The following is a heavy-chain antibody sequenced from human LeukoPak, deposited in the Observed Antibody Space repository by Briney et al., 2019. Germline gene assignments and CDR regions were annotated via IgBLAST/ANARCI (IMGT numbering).Heavy chain of an antibody. Sequence: SETLSLTCTVSGGSISSYYWSWIRQPPGKGLEWIGYIYYSGSTNYNPSLKSRVTISVDTSKSQFSLKLSSVTAADTAVYYCARASMVRGVISTPEFDYWGQGTLVTVSS. D-gene: IGHD3-10*01. CDR1: GGSISSYY. V-gene: IGHV4-59*01. CDR3: ARASMVRGVISTPEFDY. J-gene: IGHJ4*02. CDR2: IYYSGST.